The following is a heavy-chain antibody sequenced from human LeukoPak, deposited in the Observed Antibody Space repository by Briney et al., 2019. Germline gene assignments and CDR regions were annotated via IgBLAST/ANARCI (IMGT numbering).Heavy chain of an antibody. D-gene: IGHD3-3*01. V-gene: IGHV4-61*02. J-gene: IGHJ3*02. CDR3: AREENYDFWSGYPDAFDI. CDR2: IYTSGST. CDR1: GGSISSGSYY. Sequence: PSETLSLTCTVSGGSISSGSYYWSWIRQPAGKGLEWIGRIYTSGSTNYNPSLKSRVTISVDTSKNQFSLKLSSVTAADTAVYYCAREENYDFWSGYPDAFDIWGQGTMVTVSS.